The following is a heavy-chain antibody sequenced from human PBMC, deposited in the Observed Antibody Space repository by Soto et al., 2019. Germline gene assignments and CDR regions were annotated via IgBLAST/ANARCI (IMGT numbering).Heavy chain of an antibody. CDR3: ARDLPPVDY. Sequence: ASVKVSCKASGYTFTNYDINWVRQATGQGPEYMGWMNANSGKTSYAQKFQGRVTMTTDTSTSTAYMELRSLRSDDTAVYYCARDLPPVDYWGQGTLVTVSS. V-gene: IGHV1-8*01. J-gene: IGHJ4*02. CDR2: MNANSGKT. CDR1: GYTFTNYD.